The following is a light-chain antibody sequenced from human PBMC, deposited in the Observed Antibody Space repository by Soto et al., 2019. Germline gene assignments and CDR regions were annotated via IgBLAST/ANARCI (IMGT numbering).Light chain of an antibody. Sequence: QSALTQPASVSGSPGQSITISCTGTSSDVGGYNYVSWYQQHPGKAPKLMIYEVSNRPSGVSNRFSGSKSGNTASLTVSGLQAEDETHYYCASYAGSNNLLFGGGTKLTVL. V-gene: IGLV2-14*01. CDR3: ASYAGSNNLL. CDR2: EVS. CDR1: SSDVGGYNY. J-gene: IGLJ3*02.